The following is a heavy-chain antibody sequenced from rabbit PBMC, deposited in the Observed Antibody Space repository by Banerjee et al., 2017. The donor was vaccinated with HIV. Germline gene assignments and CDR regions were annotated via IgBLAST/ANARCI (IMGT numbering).Heavy chain of an antibody. D-gene: IGHD6-1*01. CDR3: ARDNGTAGYPLYAYNL. J-gene: IGHJ4*01. CDR2: IDAGSSGNT. Sequence: QSLEESGGDLVKPGGSLTLTCTASGFSFSSSYWICWIRQAPGKGLEWIACIDAGSSGNTYYASWAKGRFTISKTSSTTVTLQMTSLTAADTATYFCARDNGTAGYPLYAYNLWGPGTLVTVS. V-gene: IGHV1S40*01. CDR1: GFSFSSSYW.